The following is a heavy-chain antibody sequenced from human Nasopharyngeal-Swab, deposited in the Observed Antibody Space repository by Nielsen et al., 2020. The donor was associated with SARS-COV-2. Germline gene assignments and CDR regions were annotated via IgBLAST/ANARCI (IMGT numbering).Heavy chain of an antibody. V-gene: IGHV2-70*01. CDR1: GFSLSTSGMC. D-gene: IGHD4-17*01. J-gene: IGHJ4*02. CDR2: IDWADDN. Sequence: SGPTLVKPTQTLTLTCTFSGFSLSTSGMCVSWIRQPPGKALEWLALIDWADDNYYSTSLKTRLTISRDTSKNQVVLTMTNMDPVDTATYFCARIPDGDFHLDYWGQGTLVTVSS. CDR3: ARIPDGDFHLDY.